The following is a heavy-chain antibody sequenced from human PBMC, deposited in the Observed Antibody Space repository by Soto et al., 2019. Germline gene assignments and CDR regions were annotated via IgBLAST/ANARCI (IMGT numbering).Heavy chain of an antibody. Sequence: HLQLHESGPGLVKPSETLSLTCSVSGGSINNFDSYWGWFRQPPGKGLEWIGSIYYIGNAYYNPSLKSRATISVYTSENQSSLLLRTGTSADTAFYYCASTVTSAGMDGVHICGPGAMVSVSS. D-gene: IGHD4-17*01. J-gene: IGHJ3*02. V-gene: IGHV4-39*01. CDR2: IYYIGNA. CDR1: GGSINNFDSY. CDR3: ASTVTSAGMDGVHI.